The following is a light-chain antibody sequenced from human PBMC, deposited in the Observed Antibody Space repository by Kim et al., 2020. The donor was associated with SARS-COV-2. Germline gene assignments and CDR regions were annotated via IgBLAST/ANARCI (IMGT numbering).Light chain of an antibody. V-gene: IGLV2-11*01. J-gene: IGLJ3*02. CDR2: DVT. CDR3: SSYASSYTWV. Sequence: QSALTQPRSVSGSPGQSVTISCTGTSSDVGRHNYVSWYQQEPGKAPKLMIYDVTTRPSGVPDRFSASKSGNTASLTISGLQAEDEADYYCSSYASSYTWVFGGGTQLTVL. CDR1: SSDVGRHNY.